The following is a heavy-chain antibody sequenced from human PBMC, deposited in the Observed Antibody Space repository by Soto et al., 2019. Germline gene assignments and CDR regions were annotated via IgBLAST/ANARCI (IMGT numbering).Heavy chain of an antibody. D-gene: IGHD6-19*01. V-gene: IGHV1-69*13. Sequence: SVKVSCKASGGTFSSYAISWVRQAPGQGLEWMGGIIPIFGTANYAQKFQGRVTITADESTSTAYMELSSLRSEDTAVYYCARGGRVIAVAATSVRAFDIWGQGTMVTVSS. CDR1: GGTFSSYA. CDR3: ARGGRVIAVAATSVRAFDI. J-gene: IGHJ3*02. CDR2: IIPIFGTA.